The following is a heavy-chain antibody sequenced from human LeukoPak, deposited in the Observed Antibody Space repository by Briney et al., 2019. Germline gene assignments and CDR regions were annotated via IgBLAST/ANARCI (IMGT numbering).Heavy chain of an antibody. D-gene: IGHD3-22*01. Sequence: PSETLSLTCTVSSGSINTPNYYWGWVRLPPGKALEWIGNIFYKGGTYYTPSLKSRVTISLDTSRNQFSLKLNSVTAADTAVYYCAKSNGYGLMDIWGQGTMVTVSS. J-gene: IGHJ3*02. CDR3: AKSNGYGLMDI. CDR2: IFYKGGT. V-gene: IGHV4-39*07. CDR1: SGSINTPNYY.